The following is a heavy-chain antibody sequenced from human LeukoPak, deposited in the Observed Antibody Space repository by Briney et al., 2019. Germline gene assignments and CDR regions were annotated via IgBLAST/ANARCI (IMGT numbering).Heavy chain of an antibody. V-gene: IGHV4-31*03. D-gene: IGHD2-2*01. CDR3: ARSPIVPAAVDGMDV. CDR1: GGSISSGGNY. CDR2: IYYSGST. J-gene: IGHJ6*04. Sequence: SQTLSLTCTVSGGSISSGGNYWSWIRQHPGTGLEWIGYIYYSGSTYYNPSLKSRVTISVDTSKNQFSLKLSSVTAADTAVYYCARSPIVPAAVDGMDVWGKGTTVTVSS.